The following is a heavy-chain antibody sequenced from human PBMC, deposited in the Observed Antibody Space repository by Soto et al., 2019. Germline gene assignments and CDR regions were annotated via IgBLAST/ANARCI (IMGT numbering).Heavy chain of an antibody. D-gene: IGHD3-22*01. CDR1: GGSFSGYY. J-gene: IGHJ4*02. CDR2: INHSGST. Sequence: PSETLSLTCAVYGGSFSGYYWSWIRQPPGKGLEWIGEINHSGSTNYNPSLKSRVTISVDTSKNQFSLKLSSVTAADTAVYYCAREEYYDSSGHIDYWSQGTLVTVSS. V-gene: IGHV4-34*01. CDR3: AREEYYDSSGHIDY.